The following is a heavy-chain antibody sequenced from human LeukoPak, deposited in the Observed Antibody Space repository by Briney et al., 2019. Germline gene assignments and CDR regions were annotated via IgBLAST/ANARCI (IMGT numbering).Heavy chain of an antibody. CDR3: ARGVDTAIFFDY. CDR2: INPNSGGT. D-gene: IGHD5-18*01. Sequence: ASVKVSCKASGYTFTGYYMHWVRQAPGQGLEGMGWINPNSGGTNYAQKFQGRVTMTRDTSISTAYMELSRLRSDDTAVYYCARGVDTAIFFDYWGQGTLVTVSS. V-gene: IGHV1-2*02. J-gene: IGHJ4*02. CDR1: GYTFTGYY.